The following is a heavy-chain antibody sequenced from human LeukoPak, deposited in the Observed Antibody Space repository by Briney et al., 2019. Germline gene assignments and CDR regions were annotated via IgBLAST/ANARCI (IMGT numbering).Heavy chain of an antibody. V-gene: IGHV3-7*01. D-gene: IGHD6-19*01. CDR2: IKQDGSEK. CDR3: AREGSGWYDNWFDP. Sequence: GGSLRLSCAASGFTFSSYWMSWVRQAPGKGLEWVANIKQDGSEKYYVDSVKGRFTISRDNAKNSLYLQMNSLRAEDTAVYYCAREGSGWYDNWFDPWGQGTLVTASS. J-gene: IGHJ5*02. CDR1: GFTFSSYW.